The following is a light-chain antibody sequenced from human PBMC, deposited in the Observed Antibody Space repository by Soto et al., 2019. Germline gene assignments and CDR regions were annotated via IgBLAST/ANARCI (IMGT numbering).Light chain of an antibody. CDR1: QSVSSN. Sequence: EIVMTQSPATLSVSPGERATLSCRASQSVSSNLAWYQQKPGQAPRLLIYGASTRATGIPARFSGSGSGTEFTLTTISLQSEDFAVYYCHQYNNWPWYTFGQGTKLEIK. J-gene: IGKJ2*01. V-gene: IGKV3-15*01. CDR2: GAS. CDR3: HQYNNWPWYT.